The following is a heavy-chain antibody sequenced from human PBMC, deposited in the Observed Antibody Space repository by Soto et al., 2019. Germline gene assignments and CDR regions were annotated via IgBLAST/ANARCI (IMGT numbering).Heavy chain of an antibody. D-gene: IGHD3-16*01. J-gene: IGHJ4*01. CDR1: GGSIDSSNFY. V-gene: IGHV4-39*01. Sequence: QLQLQESGPGLVKPSETLSLTCSVSGGSIDSSNFYWGWIRQPPGEGLEWIGSSYYRADTYYNSSLKSRVTISVDTSKNKFSLKLNSVTAADTAVYYCARHGAWAPLDDWGHVSLVTVSS. CDR3: ARHGAWAPLDD. CDR2: SYYRADT.